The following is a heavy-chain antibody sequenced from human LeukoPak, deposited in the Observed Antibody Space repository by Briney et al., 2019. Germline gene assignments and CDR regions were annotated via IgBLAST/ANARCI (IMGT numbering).Heavy chain of an antibody. Sequence: GASVKVSCKASGYTFTSYYMHWVRQAPGQGLEWMGILDPSGGSTSCAQKFQGRVTMTRDTSTSTVYMDLSSLTSEDTGVYYCAREGVAITASGRGAFDIWGQGAMVTVSS. D-gene: IGHD5-12*01. V-gene: IGHV1-46*01. J-gene: IGHJ3*02. CDR3: AREGVAITASGRGAFDI. CDR1: GYTFTSYY. CDR2: LDPSGGST.